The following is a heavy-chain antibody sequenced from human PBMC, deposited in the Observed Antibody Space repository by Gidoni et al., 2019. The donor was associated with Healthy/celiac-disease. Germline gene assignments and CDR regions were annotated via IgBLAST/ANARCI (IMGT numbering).Heavy chain of an antibody. CDR1: GFTFSSYG. D-gene: IGHD2-15*01. V-gene: IGHV3-30*03. CDR3: AILPIVPQYCSGGSCYSVDY. Sequence: QVQLVESGGGVVQPGRSLRLSCAASGFTFSSYGMPWVRQAPGKGLEWVAVISYDGSNKYYADSVKGRFTISRDNSKNTLYLQMNSLRAEDTAVYYCAILPIVPQYCSGGSCYSVDYWGQGTLVTVSS. J-gene: IGHJ4*02. CDR2: ISYDGSNK.